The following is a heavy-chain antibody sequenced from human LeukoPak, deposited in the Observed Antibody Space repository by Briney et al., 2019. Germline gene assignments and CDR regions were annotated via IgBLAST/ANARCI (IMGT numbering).Heavy chain of an antibody. CDR2: IIPIFGTA. CDR3: TRGRYYGSGGNYMDV. J-gene: IGHJ6*03. V-gene: IGHV1-69*05. Sequence: SVKVSCKASGGTFSSYAISWVRQAPGQGLEWMGRIIPIFGTANYTQKFQGRVTITTDESTSTAYMELSSLRSEDTAVYYCTRGRYYGSGGNYMDVWGKGTTVTVSS. CDR1: GGTFSSYA. D-gene: IGHD3-10*01.